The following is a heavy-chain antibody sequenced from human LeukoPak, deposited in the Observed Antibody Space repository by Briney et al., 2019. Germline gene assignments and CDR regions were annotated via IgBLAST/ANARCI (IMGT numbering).Heavy chain of an antibody. CDR3: ARDSGTNYDFWSGPYYYYMDV. V-gene: IGHV1-69*13. CDR1: GGTFSSYA. D-gene: IGHD3-3*01. CDR2: IIPIFGTA. Sequence: GASVKVSCKASGGTFSSYAISWVRQAPGQGLEWMGGIIPIFGTANYAQKFQGRVTITADESTSTAYMELSSLRSEDTAVYYCARDSGTNYDFWSGPYYYYMDVWGKGTTVTVSS. J-gene: IGHJ6*03.